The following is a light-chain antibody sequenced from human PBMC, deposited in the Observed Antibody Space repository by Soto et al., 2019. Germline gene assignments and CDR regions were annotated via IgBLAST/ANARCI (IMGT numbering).Light chain of an antibody. CDR3: QQCNSFPIT. CDR2: SAS. CDR1: QNIDNW. V-gene: IGKV1-12*01. Sequence: DIQMTQSPSSVSASVGDRVTITCRASQNIDNWLAWYQHKPGKAPHLLIYSASTLQSGVPSRFGGSGSGTDFTLTISSLQPEDFATYYCQQCNSFPITFGQGTRLEI. J-gene: IGKJ5*01.